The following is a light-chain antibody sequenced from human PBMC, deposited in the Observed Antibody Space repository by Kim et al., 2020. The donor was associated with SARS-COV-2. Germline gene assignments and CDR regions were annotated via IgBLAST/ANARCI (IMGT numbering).Light chain of an antibody. CDR1: SLRIYY. CDR2: GKN. Sequence: SSELTQDPAVSVALGQTVRITCQGDSLRIYYASWYQQKPGQAPVLVIYGKNNRPSGIPDRFSGSSSGNTASLTITGAQAEDEADYYCNSRDSSGNVWVFG. V-gene: IGLV3-19*01. J-gene: IGLJ3*02. CDR3: NSRDSSGNVWV.